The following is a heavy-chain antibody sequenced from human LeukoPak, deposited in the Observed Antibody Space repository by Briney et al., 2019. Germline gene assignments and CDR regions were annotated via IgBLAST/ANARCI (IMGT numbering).Heavy chain of an antibody. V-gene: IGHV1-69*05. D-gene: IGHD2-2*01. CDR3: ARSVGGYCSSTSCYHYYYYMDV. J-gene: IGHJ6*03. CDR1: GGTFSSYA. CDR2: IIPIFGTA. Sequence: SVKVSCKASGGTFSSYAISWVRQAPGQGLEWMGGIIPIFGTANYAQKFQGRVTITTDESTSTAYMELSSLRSEDTAVYYCARSVGGYCSSTSCYHYYYYMDVWGKGTTVTVSS.